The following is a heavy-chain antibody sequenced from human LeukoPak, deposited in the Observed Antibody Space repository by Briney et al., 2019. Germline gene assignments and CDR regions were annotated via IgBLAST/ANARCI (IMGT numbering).Heavy chain of an antibody. CDR3: ASVIAVAGSYFDY. D-gene: IGHD6-19*01. Sequence: ASVKVSCKASGGTFSSYAISWVRQAPGQGLEWMGGIIPIFGTANYAQKFRGRVTITADKSTSTAYMELSSLRSEDTAVYYCASVIAVAGSYFDYWGQGTLVTVSS. V-gene: IGHV1-69*06. CDR1: GGTFSSYA. J-gene: IGHJ4*02. CDR2: IIPIFGTA.